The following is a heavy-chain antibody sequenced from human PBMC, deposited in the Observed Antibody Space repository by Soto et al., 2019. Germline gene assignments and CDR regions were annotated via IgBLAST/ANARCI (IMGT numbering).Heavy chain of an antibody. CDR2: IRSKAYGGTT. Sequence: GGSLRLSCTASGFTFGDCAMSWFRQAPGKGLEWVGFIRSKAYGGTTEYAASVKGRFTISRDDSKSIAYLQMNSLKTEDTAVYYCTRDGLPFPAGAEHLDYWGQGTLVTVSS. CDR3: TRDGLPFPAGAEHLDY. V-gene: IGHV3-49*03. D-gene: IGHD1-26*01. CDR1: GFTFGDCA. J-gene: IGHJ4*02.